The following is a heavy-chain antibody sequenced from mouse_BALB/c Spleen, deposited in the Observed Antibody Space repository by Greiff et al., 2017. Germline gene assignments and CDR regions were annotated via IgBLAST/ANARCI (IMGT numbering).Heavy chain of an antibody. CDR1: GYSITSGYF. J-gene: IGHJ4*01. CDR2: ISYDGSN. Sequence: ESGPGLVKPSQSLSLTCSVTGYSITSGYFWNWIRQFPGNKLEWMGYISYDGSNNYNPSLKNRISITRDTSKNQFFLKLNSVTTEDTATYYCARGEWYCRAMDYWGQGTSVTVSS. V-gene: IGHV3-6*02. CDR3: ARGEWYCRAMDY. D-gene: IGHD2-1*01.